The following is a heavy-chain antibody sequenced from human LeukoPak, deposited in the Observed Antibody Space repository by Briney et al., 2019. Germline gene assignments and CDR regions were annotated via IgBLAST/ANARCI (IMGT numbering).Heavy chain of an antibody. J-gene: IGHJ5*02. CDR3: ARDLETNKLERIFRFDP. Sequence: ASVKVSCKASGYTFTGYYMHWVRQAPGQGLEWMGRINPNSGGTNYAQKFQGRVTTTRDTSISTAYMELSRLRSDDTAVYYCARDLETNKLERIFRFDPWGQGTLVTVSS. CDR2: INPNSGGT. V-gene: IGHV1-2*06. D-gene: IGHD1-1*01. CDR1: GYTFTGYY.